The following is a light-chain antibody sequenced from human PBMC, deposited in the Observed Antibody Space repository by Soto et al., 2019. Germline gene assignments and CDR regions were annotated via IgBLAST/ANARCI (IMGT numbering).Light chain of an antibody. V-gene: IGKV3-20*01. CDR2: GAS. CDR3: QQYGSSPT. Sequence: EIVLTQSPGTLSLSPVERATLSCRASQSVSSSYLAWYQQKPGQAPRLLIYGASSRATGIPDRFSGSGSGTDFTLTISRLEPEDFAVYYCQQYGSSPTFGQGTKVDIK. J-gene: IGKJ1*01. CDR1: QSVSSSY.